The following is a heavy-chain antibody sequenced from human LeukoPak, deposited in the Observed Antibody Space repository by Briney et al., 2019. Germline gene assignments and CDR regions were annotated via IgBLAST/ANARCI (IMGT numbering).Heavy chain of an antibody. D-gene: IGHD3-10*01. J-gene: IGHJ6*03. V-gene: IGHV4-61*02. CDR2: IYTSGST. CDR3: ARTTTVRGTYYMDV. Sequence: SQTLSLTCTVSGGSISSGSYYWSWIRQPAGKGLEWIGRIYTSGSTNYNPSLKSRVTISVDTSKNQFSLKLSSVAAADTAVYYCARTTTVRGTYYMDVWGKGTTVTISS. CDR1: GGSISSGSYY.